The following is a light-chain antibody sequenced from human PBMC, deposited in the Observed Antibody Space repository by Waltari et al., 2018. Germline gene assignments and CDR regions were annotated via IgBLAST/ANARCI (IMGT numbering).Light chain of an antibody. V-gene: IGKV3-20*01. CDR3: QHYVRLPAT. Sequence: IVLTQPPGTLSLSPGERATLSCRASQSVSRSLAWYQQKPGQAPKLLIYGASTRATGIPDRFTGSGSETDFSLTISSLEPEDFAIYFCQHYVRLPATFGQGTKVEIK. CDR2: GAS. CDR1: QSVSRS. J-gene: IGKJ1*01.